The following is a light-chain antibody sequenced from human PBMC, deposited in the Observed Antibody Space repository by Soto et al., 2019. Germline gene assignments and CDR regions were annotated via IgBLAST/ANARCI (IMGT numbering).Light chain of an antibody. J-gene: IGLJ2*01. CDR3: RSYAGGTSVV. CDR2: EDI. V-gene: IGLV2-23*01. CDR1: TSDIGRYNL. Sequence: QSALTQPASVSGSPGQSITISCTGTTSDIGRYNLVSWYQQYPGKAPKLILYEDIERPSGVSNRFSGSKSGNTASLTISGLLTEDEADYYCRSYAGGTSVVFGGGTKLTVL.